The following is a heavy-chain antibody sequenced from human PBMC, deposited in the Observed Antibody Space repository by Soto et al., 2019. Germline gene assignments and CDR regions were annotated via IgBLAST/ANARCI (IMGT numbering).Heavy chain of an antibody. Sequence: EVQLVESGGGLVKPGGSLRLSCAASGFTFVNAWMSWVRQAPGKGLEWVGLIKKTSEGGATEYAAPVKGRFTISRDDSKNTLYLQMNSLKTEDTAVYYCTTRQWFPHWGQGTLVTVSA. V-gene: IGHV3-15*01. CDR3: TTRQWFPH. J-gene: IGHJ5*02. CDR2: IKKTSEGGAT. CDR1: GFTFVNAW.